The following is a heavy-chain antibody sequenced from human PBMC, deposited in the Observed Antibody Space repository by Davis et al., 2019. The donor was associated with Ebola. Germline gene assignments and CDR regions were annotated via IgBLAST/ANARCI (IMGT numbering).Heavy chain of an antibody. J-gene: IGHJ4*02. CDR1: GYTFTNYF. V-gene: IGHV1-18*04. D-gene: IGHD3-22*01. CDR3: ARIKYYYDSSDLGDY. CDR2: INPNSGGT. Sequence: AASVKVSCKASGYTFTNYFMHWVRQAPGQGLEWMGRINPNSGGTNYAQKLQGRVTMTTDTSTSTAYMELRSLRSDDTAVYYCARIKYYYDSSDLGDYWGQGTLVTVSS.